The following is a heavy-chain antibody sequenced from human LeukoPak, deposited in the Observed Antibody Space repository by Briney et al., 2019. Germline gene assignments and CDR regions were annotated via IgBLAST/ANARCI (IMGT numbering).Heavy chain of an antibody. V-gene: IGHV4-61*02. CDR1: GGSITSGSDY. CDR2: VYSSGST. D-gene: IGHD4-17*01. CDR3: ARVMTDYGDYTGETGAFDI. J-gene: IGHJ3*02. Sequence: PSETLSLTCTVSGGSITSGSDYWSWIRQPAGKGLEWMGRVYSSGSTNYNPSLKSRVTMSVDTSKNQFSLKLSSVTAADTAVYYCARVMTDYGDYTGETGAFDIWGQGTMVTVSS.